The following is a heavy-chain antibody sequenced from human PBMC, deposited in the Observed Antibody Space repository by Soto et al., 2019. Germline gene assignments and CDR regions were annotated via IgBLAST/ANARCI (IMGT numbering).Heavy chain of an antibody. CDR1: GFTFSSYA. CDR3: LSSPNTCGMDV. Sequence: GGSLRLSCAASGFTFSSYAISWVRQAPGKGLEWVSSISGGSGSKYYADSVKGRFTISRDNSKNTLYLQMNSLRAEDTAVYYCLSSPNTCGMDVWGQGTTVTVSS. J-gene: IGHJ6*02. CDR2: ISGGSGSK. V-gene: IGHV3-23*01. D-gene: IGHD3-16*02.